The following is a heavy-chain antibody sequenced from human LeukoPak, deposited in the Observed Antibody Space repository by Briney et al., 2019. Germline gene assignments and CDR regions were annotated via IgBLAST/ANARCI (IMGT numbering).Heavy chain of an antibody. D-gene: IGHD2-21*02. Sequence: GASVKVSCKASGYTFSSYGISWVRQAPGQGLEWMGWISVYNANTDQSKKLQGRVTMITDTSTSTAYMELTSLRSDDTAVYYCARDPPAYCGSDCYSPYSGMDVWGRGTTVTVSS. CDR3: ARDPPAYCGSDCYSPYSGMDV. J-gene: IGHJ6*02. CDR1: GYTFSSYG. CDR2: ISVYNANT. V-gene: IGHV1-18*01.